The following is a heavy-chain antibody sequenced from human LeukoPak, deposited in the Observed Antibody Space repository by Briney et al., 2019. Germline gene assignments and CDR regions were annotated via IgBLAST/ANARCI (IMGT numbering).Heavy chain of an antibody. J-gene: IGHJ5*02. CDR2: IYSGGTT. CDR1: GFTVSSNY. CDR3: ARSTVVTPFDP. V-gene: IGHV3-53*01. Sequence: GGSLRLSCAASGFTVSSNYMSWVRQAPGKGLEWVSVIYSGGTTHYADSVKGRFTISRDNSKNTVYLQMNSLIAEDTAVYYCARSTVVTPFDPWGQGTLVTVSS. D-gene: IGHD4-23*01.